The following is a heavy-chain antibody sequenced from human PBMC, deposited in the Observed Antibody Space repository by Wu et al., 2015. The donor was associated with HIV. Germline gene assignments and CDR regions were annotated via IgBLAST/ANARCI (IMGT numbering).Heavy chain of an antibody. V-gene: IGHV1-2*02. CDR3: ARDLERAHYYYYLMGV. J-gene: IGHJ6*02. CDR1: GYTFTDYY. D-gene: IGHD3-16*01. Sequence: QVQLVQSGAEVKKPGASVKVSCQASGYTFTDYYIHWLRQAPGQGLEWMGWINSNRGGTKYAQKFQGRVTMSRDTAISTAYMELASLTSDDTAVYYCARDLERAHYYYYLMGVWGQGTTVTVSS. CDR2: INSNRGGT.